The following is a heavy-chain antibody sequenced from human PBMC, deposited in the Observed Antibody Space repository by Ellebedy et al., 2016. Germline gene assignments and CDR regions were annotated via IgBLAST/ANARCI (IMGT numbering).Heavy chain of an antibody. CDR2: TNHSGST. CDR3: ARGTGYSSSWYFY. V-gene: IGHV4-34*01. D-gene: IGHD6-13*01. J-gene: IGHJ4*02. CDR1: GGSFSGYY. Sequence: SETLSLTCAVYGGSFSGYYWSWIRQPPGKGLEWIGETNHSGSTNYNPSLKSRVTISVDTSKNQFSLKLSSVTAADTAVYYCARGTGYSSSWYFYWGQGTLVTVSS.